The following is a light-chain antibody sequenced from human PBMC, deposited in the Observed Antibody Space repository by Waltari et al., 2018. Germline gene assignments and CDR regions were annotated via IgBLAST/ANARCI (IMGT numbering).Light chain of an antibody. V-gene: IGKV3-20*01. Sequence: EIVLTQSPGPLSLSPGERATLSCRASQSISKYLAWYQEKPGQAPMLRINHASSRAAGIRRRCSGSVSGTCCSLTIIRLEAEAFAVCYCQHYESLPVTFGQGTKVEIK. CDR1: QSISKY. J-gene: IGKJ1*01. CDR3: QHYESLPVT. CDR2: HAS.